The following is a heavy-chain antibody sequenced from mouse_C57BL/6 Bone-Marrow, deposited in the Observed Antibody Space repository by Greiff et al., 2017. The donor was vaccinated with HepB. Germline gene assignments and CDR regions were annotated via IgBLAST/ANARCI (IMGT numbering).Heavy chain of an antibody. CDR1: GFTFSSYA. J-gene: IGHJ3*01. CDR2: ISDGGSYT. D-gene: IGHD2-1*01. CDR3: ARDGNYVGGFAY. V-gene: IGHV5-4*01. Sequence: EVKLVESGGGLVKPGGSLKLSCAASGFTFSSYAMSWVRQTPEKRLEWVATISDGGSYTYYPDNVKGRFTISRDNAKNNRYLQMSHLKSEDTAMYYCARDGNYVGGFAYWGQGTLVTVSA.